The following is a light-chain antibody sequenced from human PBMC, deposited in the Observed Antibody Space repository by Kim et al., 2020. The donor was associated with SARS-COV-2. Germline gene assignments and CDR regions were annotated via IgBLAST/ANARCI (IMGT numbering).Light chain of an antibody. J-gene: IGKJ2*01. Sequence: ASVGDRVIITCRASQCIRNDFGWYQHKPGEAPKRLIYGATTLQSGVLSRFSGSGSGTDFPLTISSLQPEDFATYYCLQHNTYPYTFCQGPKLEI. CDR2: GAT. V-gene: IGKV1-17*01. CDR1: QCIRND. CDR3: LQHNTYPYT.